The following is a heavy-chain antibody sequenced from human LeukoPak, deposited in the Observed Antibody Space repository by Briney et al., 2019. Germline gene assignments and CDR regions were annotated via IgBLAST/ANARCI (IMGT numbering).Heavy chain of an antibody. Sequence: GGSLRLSCAASGFTFSSYWMSWVRQAPGKGLEWAANIKQDGSEKYYVDSVKGRFTISRGNAKNSLYLQMNSLRAEDTAVYYCARERDAYYYDSSGSSLDYWGQGTLVTVSS. CDR3: ARERDAYYYDSSGSSLDY. CDR1: GFTFSSYW. CDR2: IKQDGSEK. V-gene: IGHV3-7*01. J-gene: IGHJ4*02. D-gene: IGHD3-22*01.